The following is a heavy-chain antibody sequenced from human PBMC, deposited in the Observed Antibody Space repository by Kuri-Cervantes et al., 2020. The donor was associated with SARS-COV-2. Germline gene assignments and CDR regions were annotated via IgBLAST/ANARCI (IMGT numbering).Heavy chain of an antibody. D-gene: IGHD1-14*01. Sequence: GGSLRLSCAASGFTFSSYAMHWVRQAPGKGLEWVSYIGGSGGTIYYADSVKGRFTISRDNAKNSLYLQMNSLRAEDTAVYYCARDRIPLIPGGMDVWGQGTTVTVSS. V-gene: IGHV3-48*04. CDR1: GFTFSSYA. CDR2: IGGSGGTI. CDR3: ARDRIPLIPGGMDV. J-gene: IGHJ6*02.